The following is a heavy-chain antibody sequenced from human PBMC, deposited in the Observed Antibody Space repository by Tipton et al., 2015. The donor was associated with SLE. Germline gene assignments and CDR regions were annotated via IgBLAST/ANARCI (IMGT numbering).Heavy chain of an antibody. D-gene: IGHD3-22*01. CDR3: ARRPRDSSGYYSDAFDI. CDR1: GFTFSSYS. CDR2: ISSSSSTI. V-gene: IGHV3-48*01. Sequence: SLRLSCAASGFTFSSYSMNWVRQAPGKGLEWVSYISSSSSTIYYADSVKGRFTISRDNAKNSLYLQMNSLRAEETAVYYCARRPRDSSGYYSDAFDIWGQGTMVTVSS. J-gene: IGHJ3*02.